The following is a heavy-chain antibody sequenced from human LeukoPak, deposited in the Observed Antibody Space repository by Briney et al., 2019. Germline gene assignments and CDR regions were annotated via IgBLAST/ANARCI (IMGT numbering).Heavy chain of an antibody. D-gene: IGHD3-10*01. J-gene: IGHJ4*02. CDR2: ISSSSSTI. V-gene: IGHV3-48*01. CDR1: GFTFSSYS. CDR3: ARAPGITMVRGVLVYFDY. Sequence: GGSLRLSCAASGFTFSSYSMNWVRQAPGKGLEWVSYISSSSSTIYYADSVKGRFTISRDNAKNSLYLQMNSLRAEDTAVYYCARAPGITMVRGVLVYFDYWGREPWSPSPQ.